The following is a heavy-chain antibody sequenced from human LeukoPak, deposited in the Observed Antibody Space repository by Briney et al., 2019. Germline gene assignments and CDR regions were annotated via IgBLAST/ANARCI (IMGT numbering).Heavy chain of an antibody. J-gene: IGHJ3*02. CDR3: ARDLGCGGDCYSDAFDI. Sequence: PGGSLRLSCAASGFTFSSYWMHWVRQAPGKGLVRVSRINSDGSSTSYADSVKGRFTISRDNAKNTLYLQMNSLRSEDTAVYYCARDLGCGGDCYSDAFDIWGLGTMVTVSS. CDR1: GFTFSSYW. CDR2: INSDGSST. V-gene: IGHV3-74*01. D-gene: IGHD2-21*02.